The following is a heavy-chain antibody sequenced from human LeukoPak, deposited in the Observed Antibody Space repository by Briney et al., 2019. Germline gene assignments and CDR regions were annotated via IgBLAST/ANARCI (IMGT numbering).Heavy chain of an antibody. J-gene: IGHJ6*03. Sequence: GGSLRLSCAASGFTFSSYTMHWVRQAPGKGLEWVSLITWDGGTTYYADSVKGRFTISRDNSKNSLYLQMNSLRTEDTAFYYCARGSRYYYFMDVWGTGTTVTVSS. V-gene: IGHV3-43*01. CDR1: GFTFSSYT. D-gene: IGHD1-14*01. CDR2: ITWDGGTT. CDR3: ARGSRYYYFMDV.